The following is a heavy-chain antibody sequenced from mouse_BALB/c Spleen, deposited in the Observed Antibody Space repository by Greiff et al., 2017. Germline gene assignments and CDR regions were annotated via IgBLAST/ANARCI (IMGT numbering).Heavy chain of an antibody. Sequence: EAMLVEFGGDLVKPGVSLKLSCAAPGFTFSSYGMSWVRQTPDKRLEWVATISSGGSYTYYPDSVKGRFTISRDNAKNTLYLQLSSLKSEDTAMYYCARHHGNYAMDYWGQGTSDTVSS. J-gene: IGHJ4*01. CDR1: GFTFSSYG. CDR2: ISSGGSYT. D-gene: IGHD2-1*01. CDR3: ARHHGNYAMDY. V-gene: IGHV5-6*02.